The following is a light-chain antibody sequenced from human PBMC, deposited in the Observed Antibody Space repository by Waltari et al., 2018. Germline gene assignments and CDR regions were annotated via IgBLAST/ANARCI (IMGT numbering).Light chain of an antibody. CDR3: QQRGSWPPMYT. Sequence: EIVLTQSPATLSLSPGESATLSSRASQSFATYLAWYQQKPGQAPRLLIYDASYRATGIPARFSGSGSGTDFALTISSLEPDDFAVYYCQQRGSWPPMYTFGQGTKVEIK. V-gene: IGKV3-11*01. CDR1: QSFATY. CDR2: DAS. J-gene: IGKJ2*01.